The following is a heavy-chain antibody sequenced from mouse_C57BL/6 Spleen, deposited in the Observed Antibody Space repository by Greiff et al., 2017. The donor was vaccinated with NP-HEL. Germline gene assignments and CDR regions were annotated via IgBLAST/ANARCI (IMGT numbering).Heavy chain of an antibody. CDR1: GYAFTNYL. V-gene: IGHV1-54*01. CDR2: INPGSGGT. J-gene: IGHJ4*01. D-gene: IGHD1-1*01. CDR3: ARWYYGAMDY. Sequence: QVQLQQSGAELVRPGTSVKVSCKASGYAFTNYLIEWVKQRPGQGLEWIGVINPGSGGTNYNEKFKGKATLTADKSSSTAYMQLSSLTSEDSAVYFCARWYYGAMDYWGQGTSVTVSS.